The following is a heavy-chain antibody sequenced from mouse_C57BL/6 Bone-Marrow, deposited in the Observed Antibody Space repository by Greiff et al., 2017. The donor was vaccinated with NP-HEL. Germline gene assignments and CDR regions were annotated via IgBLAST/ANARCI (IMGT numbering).Heavy chain of an antibody. J-gene: IGHJ2*01. D-gene: IGHD1-1*01. CDR3: TRGTVVAKYYFDD. CDR1: GYTFTDYE. Sequence: VQLQQSGAELVRPGASVTLSCKASGYTFTDYEMHWVKQTPVHGLEWIGAIDPETGGTAYNQKFKGKAILTADKSSSTAYMELRSLTSEDSAVYYCTRGTVVAKYYFDDWGQGTTLTVSS. V-gene: IGHV1-15*01. CDR2: IDPETGGT.